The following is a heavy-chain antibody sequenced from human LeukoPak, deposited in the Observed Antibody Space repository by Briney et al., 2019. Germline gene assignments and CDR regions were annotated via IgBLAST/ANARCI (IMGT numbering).Heavy chain of an antibody. Sequence: GASVKVSCKASGYTFTSYGISWVRQAPGQGLEWMGWVSAYNGNTNYAQKLQGRVTMTTDTSTSTAYMGLRSLRSDDTAVYYCARAGAVATLYYFDYWGQGTLVTVSS. D-gene: IGHD5-12*01. J-gene: IGHJ4*02. CDR2: VSAYNGNT. CDR1: GYTFTSYG. CDR3: ARAGAVATLYYFDY. V-gene: IGHV1-18*01.